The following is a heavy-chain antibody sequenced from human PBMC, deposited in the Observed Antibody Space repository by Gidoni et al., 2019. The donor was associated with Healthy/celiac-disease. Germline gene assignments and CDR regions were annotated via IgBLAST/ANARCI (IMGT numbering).Heavy chain of an antibody. D-gene: IGHD6-13*01. Sequence: EVQLVESGGGLVKPGGSLRLSCAASGFTFSNDWMSWVRQAPGKGRGWVGRIKSKTDGGTTEYAAPVKGRFTISRDDSQNTLYLQMNSLKTEDTAVYYCTTGPAGVSSSWPFDYWGQGTLVTVSS. V-gene: IGHV3-15*01. J-gene: IGHJ4*02. CDR3: TTGPAGVSSSWPFDY. CDR2: IKSKTDGGTT. CDR1: GFTFSNDW.